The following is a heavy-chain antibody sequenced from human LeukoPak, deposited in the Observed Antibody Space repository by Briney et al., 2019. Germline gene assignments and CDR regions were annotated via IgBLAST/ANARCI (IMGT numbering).Heavy chain of an antibody. CDR1: GGSISSYY. J-gene: IGHJ4*02. Sequence: SETLSLTCTVSGGSISSYYRSWIRQPPGKGLEWIGYIYYSGSTNYNPSLKSRVTISVDTSKNQFSLKLSSVTAADTAVYYCAREGLSGSHFDYWGQGTLVTVSS. CDR3: AREGLSGSHFDY. D-gene: IGHD1-26*01. CDR2: IYYSGST. V-gene: IGHV4-59*01.